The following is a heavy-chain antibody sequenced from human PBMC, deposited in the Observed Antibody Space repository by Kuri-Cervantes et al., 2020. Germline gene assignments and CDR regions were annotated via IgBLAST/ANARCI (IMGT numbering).Heavy chain of an antibody. CDR2: ISYDGSNK. J-gene: IGHJ4*02. CDR3: AKDPDGDNLDY. D-gene: IGHD4-17*01. V-gene: IGHV3-30*18. Sequence: GGSLRLSCVVSGFTFSSYVMHWVRQAPGKGLEWVTAISYDGSNKDYADSVKGRFTISRDNSKNTLYLQMNSLRAEDTAVYYCAKDPDGDNLDYWGQGTLVTVSS. CDR1: GFTFSSYV.